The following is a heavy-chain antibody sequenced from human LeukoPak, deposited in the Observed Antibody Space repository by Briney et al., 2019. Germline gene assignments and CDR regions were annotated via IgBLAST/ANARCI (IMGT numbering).Heavy chain of an antibody. D-gene: IGHD3-22*01. J-gene: IGHJ6*03. V-gene: IGHV3-30*02. CDR2: IRYDGSNK. Sequence: PGGSLRLSCAASGFTFSSYGMHWVRQAPGKGLEWVAFIRYDGSNKYYADSVKGRFTISRDNSKNTLYLQMNSLRAEDTAVYYCARPYYDSSGWDYMDVWGKGTTVTISS. CDR1: GFTFSSYG. CDR3: ARPYYDSSGWDYMDV.